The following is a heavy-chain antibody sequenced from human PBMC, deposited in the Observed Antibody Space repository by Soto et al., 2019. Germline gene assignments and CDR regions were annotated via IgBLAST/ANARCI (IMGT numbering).Heavy chain of an antibody. CDR1: GGSISSYY. D-gene: IGHD6-13*01. CDR3: ARGRRSSWGDYYYYGMDV. J-gene: IGHJ6*02. V-gene: IGHV4-59*08. CDR2: IYYSGST. Sequence: SETLSLTCTVSGGSISSYYWSWIRQPPGKGLEWIGYIYYSGSTNYNPSLKSRVTISVDTSKNQFSLKLSSVTAADTAVYYCARGRRSSWGDYYYYGMDVWGQGTTVTVSS.